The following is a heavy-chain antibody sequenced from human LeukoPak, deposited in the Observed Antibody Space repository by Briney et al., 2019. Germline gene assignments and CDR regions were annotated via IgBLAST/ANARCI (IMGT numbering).Heavy chain of an antibody. V-gene: IGHV3-23*01. Sequence: GGSLRLSCAASGFTFSSYALSWVRQAPGKGLEWVSAISRSGSNTYCADSVKGRCTISRDNFNNTLYLQINSLRAEDTAVYYCARRTNSGSYNYFDYWGQGTLVTVSS. J-gene: IGHJ4*02. CDR3: ARRTNSGSYNYFDY. CDR2: ISRSGSNT. CDR1: GFTFSSYA. D-gene: IGHD1-26*01.